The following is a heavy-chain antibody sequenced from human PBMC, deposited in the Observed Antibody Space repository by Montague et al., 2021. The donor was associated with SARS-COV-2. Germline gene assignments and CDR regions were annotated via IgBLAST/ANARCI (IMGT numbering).Heavy chain of an antibody. Sequence: SETLSLTCSVSGGSITDRTYYWGCIRQSPGKGLGWIGAINYSGTTCYNPSLKSRVTISLDTAKNQFSLKMTSVTAADTAVYYCARHWGIAAAGNWGQGTPVTVSS. V-gene: IGHV4-39*01. D-gene: IGHD6-13*01. J-gene: IGHJ4*02. CDR3: ARHWGIAAAGN. CDR2: INYSGTT. CDR1: GGSITDRTYY.